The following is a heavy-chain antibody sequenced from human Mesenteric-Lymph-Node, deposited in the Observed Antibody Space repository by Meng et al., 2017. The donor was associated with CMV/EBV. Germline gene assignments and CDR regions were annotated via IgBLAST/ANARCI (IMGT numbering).Heavy chain of an antibody. V-gene: IGHV1-69*16. CDR2: IRPIIGTA. CDR1: YGSTT. J-gene: IGHJ5*02. D-gene: IGHD3-9*01. Sequence: YGSTTISWVRRDPGQGLERMGGIRPIIGTANGAQKLQGRVTITTDESTSTANMELSRLRSEDTAEYYCARGVPTYYDILTGYFRFDPWGQGTLVTVSS. CDR3: ARGVPTYYDILTGYFRFDP.